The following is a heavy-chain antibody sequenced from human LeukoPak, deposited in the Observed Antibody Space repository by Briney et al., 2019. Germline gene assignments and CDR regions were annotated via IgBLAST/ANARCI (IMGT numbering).Heavy chain of an antibody. D-gene: IGHD3-10*01. Sequence: ASVKVSCKASGYTFTGYYMHWVRRAPGQGLEWVGWISPNSGGTNYAQKFQGRVTMTRDTSISTAYMELSRLRSDDTAVYYCAREAYDSGSFRTDYYYMDVWGKGTTVTISS. V-gene: IGHV1-2*02. CDR3: AREAYDSGSFRTDYYYMDV. CDR2: ISPNSGGT. CDR1: GYTFTGYY. J-gene: IGHJ6*03.